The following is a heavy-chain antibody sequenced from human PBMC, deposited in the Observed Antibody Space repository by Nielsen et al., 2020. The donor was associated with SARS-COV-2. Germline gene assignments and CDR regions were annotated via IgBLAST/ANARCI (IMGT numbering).Heavy chain of an antibody. Sequence: ASVKVSCKASGYTFTSYGISWVRQAPGQGLEWMGWISAYNGNTNYAQKLQGRVTMTTDTSTSTAYMELRSLRSDDTAVYYCARDNLPYYYDSSGYHDYWGQGTLVTVSS. CDR3: ARDNLPYYYDSSGYHDY. CDR2: ISAYNGNT. J-gene: IGHJ4*02. V-gene: IGHV1-18*04. D-gene: IGHD3-22*01. CDR1: GYTFTSYG.